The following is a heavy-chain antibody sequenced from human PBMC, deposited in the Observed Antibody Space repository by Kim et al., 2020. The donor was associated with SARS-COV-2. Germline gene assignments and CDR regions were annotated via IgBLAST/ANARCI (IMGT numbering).Heavy chain of an antibody. V-gene: IGHV3-30*04. CDR3: ARGPPSMVRNNGMDV. Sequence: GGSLRLSCAASGFTFSSYAMHWVRQAPGKGLEWVAVISHDGSNKYYAASVKGRFTISRDNSKNTLYPQMNSLRAEDTAVYYCARGPPSMVRNNGMDVWGQGATVTVSS. CDR2: ISHDGSNK. D-gene: IGHD3-10*01. CDR1: GFTFSSYA. J-gene: IGHJ6*02.